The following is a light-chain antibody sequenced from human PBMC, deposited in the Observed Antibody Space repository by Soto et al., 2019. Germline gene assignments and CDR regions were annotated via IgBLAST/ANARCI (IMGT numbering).Light chain of an antibody. V-gene: IGLV1-40*01. Sequence: QSVLTQPPSVSGAPGQRVTISCTGSSSNIGAGYDVHWYQQLPGTAPKLLIYGNSNRPSGVPDRFSGSKSGTSASLAITGLQAEDEADYYYQSYDSSLSGYDFGTGTKVTVL. CDR1: SSNIGAGYD. CDR2: GNS. CDR3: QSYDSSLSGYD. J-gene: IGLJ1*01.